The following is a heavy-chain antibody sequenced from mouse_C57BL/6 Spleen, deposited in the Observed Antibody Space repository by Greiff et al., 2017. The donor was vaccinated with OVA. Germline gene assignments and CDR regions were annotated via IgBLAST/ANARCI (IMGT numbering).Heavy chain of an antibody. CDR1: GFTFSDYG. Sequence: DVMLVESGGGLVKPGGSLKLSCAASGFTFSDYGMHWVRQAPEKGLEWVAYISSGSSTIYYADPVKGRFTISRDNAKNTLFLQMTSLRYEDTAMYYCARPGGRGAWFAYWGQGTLVTVSA. V-gene: IGHV5-17*01. CDR3: ARPGGRGAWFAY. CDR2: ISSGSSTI. J-gene: IGHJ3*01.